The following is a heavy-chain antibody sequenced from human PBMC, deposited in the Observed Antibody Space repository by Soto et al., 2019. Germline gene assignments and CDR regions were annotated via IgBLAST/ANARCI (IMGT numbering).Heavy chain of an antibody. CDR1: GFTFSSNW. Sequence: EVQLVESGGGLVQPGGSLRLSCAASGFTFSSNWMHWVRQAPGKGLVWVSHIKTDGSITSYADSVKGRFTISRDNAKNTLYLQMNSLTAEDTAVYYCGRGLRWSFDVRGQGTMVTVSS. D-gene: IGHD4-17*01. V-gene: IGHV3-74*01. J-gene: IGHJ3*01. CDR2: IKTDGSIT. CDR3: GRGLRWSFDV.